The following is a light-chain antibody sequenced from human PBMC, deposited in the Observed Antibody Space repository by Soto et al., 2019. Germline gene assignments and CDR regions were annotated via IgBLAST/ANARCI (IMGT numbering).Light chain of an antibody. Sequence: DLQLPQSPSSLSASVGDRVPITCRASQDMKNYLNWYQHKPGKAPKLLIYDASFLETGVPSRFSGSGSGTDFTFTISSLQPEDIATYYCQQSDHVPFFGGGTKVEIK. V-gene: IGKV1-33*01. CDR3: QQSDHVPF. CDR1: QDMKNY. J-gene: IGKJ4*01. CDR2: DAS.